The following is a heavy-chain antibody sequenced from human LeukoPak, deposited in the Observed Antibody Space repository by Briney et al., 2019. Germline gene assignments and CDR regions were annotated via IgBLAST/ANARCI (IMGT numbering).Heavy chain of an antibody. CDR2: IYYHGTKT. CDR3: AKDVSGGGGGYWVDY. Sequence: GGSLRLSCAASGFTFSTYAMHWVRQAPARGLEWGAVIYYHGTKTYYADSLKGRLTISRDNSKNTLYLEMNSLRAEDTAVYYCAKDVSGGGGGYWVDYWGQGTLVTVSS. V-gene: IGHV3-33*03. CDR1: GFTFSTYA. D-gene: IGHD3-22*01. J-gene: IGHJ4*02.